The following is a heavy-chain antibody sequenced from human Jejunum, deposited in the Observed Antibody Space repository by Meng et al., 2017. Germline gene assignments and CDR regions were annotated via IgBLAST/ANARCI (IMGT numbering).Heavy chain of an antibody. CDR3: AKRGVGNDGAYFDH. D-gene: IGHD1-26*01. Sequence: EVQLLESGGGLVQPGWSLTLSCVGSEFSFSNFAMTWVRQAPGKGLEWVSSLSGSGRSAYYAESVKGRFTISRDDSRNTVYLHMTSLRVEDSALYFCAKRGVGNDGAYFDHWGQGTLVTVSS. CDR2: LSGSGRSA. V-gene: IGHV3-23*01. CDR1: EFSFSNFA. J-gene: IGHJ4*02.